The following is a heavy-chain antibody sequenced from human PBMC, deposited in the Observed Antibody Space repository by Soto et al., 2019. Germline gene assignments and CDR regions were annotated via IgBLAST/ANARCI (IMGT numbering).Heavy chain of an antibody. CDR3: ARHPSDFWFDP. CDR2: IYYSGST. D-gene: IGHD2-21*02. V-gene: IGHV4-39*01. Sequence: QLQLQESGPGLVKPSETLSLTCSVSGGSISSSSYFWGWIRQPPGKGLEWIGSIYYSGSTYYNPSLKMRVTVSVDTSKNQFSLKLSSVTAADTSVYYGARHPSDFWFDPWGQGTLVTVSS. CDR1: GGSISSSSYF. J-gene: IGHJ5*02.